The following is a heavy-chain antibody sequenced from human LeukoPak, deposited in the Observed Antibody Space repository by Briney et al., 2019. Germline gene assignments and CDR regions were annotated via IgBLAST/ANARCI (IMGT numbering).Heavy chain of an antibody. CDR1: GFTFDDYA. Sequence: PGGSLRLSCAASGFTFDDYAMHWVRQAPGKGLEWVSGISWNSDSIGSADSVKGRFTISRDNAKNSLYLQMNSLRVEDTAVYYCARDSSGYGYEEWRWGQGILVTVSS. V-gene: IGHV3-9*01. D-gene: IGHD5-12*01. CDR2: ISWNSDSI. J-gene: IGHJ4*02. CDR3: ARDSSGYGYEEWR.